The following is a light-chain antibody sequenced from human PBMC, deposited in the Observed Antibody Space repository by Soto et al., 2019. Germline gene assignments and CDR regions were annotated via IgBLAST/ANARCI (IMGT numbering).Light chain of an antibody. CDR3: QQYGDSPQT. Sequence: EIVLTQSPGTLSLSPGERATLSCRASQSVGSSLSWYQQKPGQAPRLPFYGASNRATAIPDRFSGSGFGTDFTLTITRLEPEDFAVYYCQQYGDSPQTFGPGTKVDIK. J-gene: IGKJ1*01. CDR2: GAS. CDR1: QSVGSS. V-gene: IGKV3-20*01.